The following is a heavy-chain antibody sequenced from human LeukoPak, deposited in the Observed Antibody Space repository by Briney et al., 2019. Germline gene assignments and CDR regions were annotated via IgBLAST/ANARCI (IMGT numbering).Heavy chain of an antibody. CDR1: GYTFTGYY. D-gene: IGHD3-9*01. V-gene: IGHV1-2*02. CDR2: INPNSGGT. J-gene: IGHJ4*02. Sequence: GASVKVSCKASGYTFTGYYMHWVRQAPGQGLEWMGWINPNSGGTNYAQKFQGRVTMTRDTSISTAYMELSRLRPDDTAVYYCARGGFYDILTGYQYWGQGTLVTVSS. CDR3: ARGGFYDILTGYQY.